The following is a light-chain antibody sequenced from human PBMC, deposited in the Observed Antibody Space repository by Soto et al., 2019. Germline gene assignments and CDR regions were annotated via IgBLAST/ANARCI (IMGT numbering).Light chain of an antibody. Sequence: EIVLTQSPDTLSLSPGERATLSCTASESVTSSCLTWYHRKPGQAPRLLIHTTSTRATDIPDRFSGSGSGTDFTLTISRLEPEYFAVYYCQQCGDSPLFSFGPGTRVDI. CDR1: ESVTSSC. J-gene: IGKJ3*01. V-gene: IGKV3-20*01. CDR3: QQCGDSPLFS. CDR2: TTS.